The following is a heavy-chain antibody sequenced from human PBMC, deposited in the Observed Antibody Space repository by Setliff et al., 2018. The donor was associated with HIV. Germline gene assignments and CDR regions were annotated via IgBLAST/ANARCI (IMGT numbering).Heavy chain of an antibody. D-gene: IGHD3-10*01. CDR1: GYTLTELS. CDR2: FDPEDGET. J-gene: IGHJ4*02. V-gene: IGHV1-24*01. CDR3: ATDQISDGSGSYPKSYFDY. Sequence: ASVKVSCKVSGYTLTELSMHWVRRAPGKGLEWMGGFDPEDGETIYAQKFQGRVTMTEATSTDTAYMELSSLRSEDTAVYYCATDQISDGSGSYPKSYFDYWGQGTLVTVSS.